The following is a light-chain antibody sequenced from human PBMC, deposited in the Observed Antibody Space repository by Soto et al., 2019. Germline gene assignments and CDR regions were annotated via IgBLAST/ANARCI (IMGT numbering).Light chain of an antibody. Sequence: DLQMTQSPSSLSASVGDRVTITCRASQSISSYLNWYQQQPGKAPKLLIYAASSLQSGVPSRFSGSGSGTDFTLTISSLQPEDFATYYCQQSYSTPPVTFGQGTRLEIK. CDR3: QQSYSTPPVT. V-gene: IGKV1-39*01. CDR1: QSISSY. J-gene: IGKJ5*01. CDR2: AAS.